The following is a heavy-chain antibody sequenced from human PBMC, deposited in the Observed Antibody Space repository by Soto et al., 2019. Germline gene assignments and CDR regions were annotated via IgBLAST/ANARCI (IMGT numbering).Heavy chain of an antibody. D-gene: IGHD1-26*01. CDR1: GGSFSGYY. V-gene: IGHV4-34*01. CDR3: ARQYSGSYYYYYGMDV. Sequence: SSETLSLTCAVYGGSFSGYYWSWIRQPPGKGLEWIGEINHSGSTNYNPSLKSRVTISVDTSKNQFSLKLSSVTAADTAVYYCARQYSGSYYYYYGMDVWGQGTTVTVSS. J-gene: IGHJ6*02. CDR2: INHSGST.